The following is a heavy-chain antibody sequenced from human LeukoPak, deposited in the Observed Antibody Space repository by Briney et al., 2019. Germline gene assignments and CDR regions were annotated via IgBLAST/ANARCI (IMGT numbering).Heavy chain of an antibody. CDR1: GGSIGSYY. D-gene: IGHD4-17*01. V-gene: IGHV4-59*01. CDR2: IYYSGST. J-gene: IGHJ4*02. CDR3: ATVSHDYGGVFDY. Sequence: PSETLSLTCTVSGGSIGSYYWSWIRQPPGKGLEWIGYIYYSGSTNYNPSLKSRVTISVDTSKNQFSLKLSSVTAADTAVYYCATVSHDYGGVFDYWGQGTLVTVSS.